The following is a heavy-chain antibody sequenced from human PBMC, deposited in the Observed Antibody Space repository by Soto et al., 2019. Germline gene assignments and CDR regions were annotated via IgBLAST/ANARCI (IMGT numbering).Heavy chain of an antibody. Sequence: PSETLSLTCTVSGGSISSYYWSWIRQPPGKGLEWIGYIYYSGSTNYNPSLKSRVTISVDTSKNQFSLKLSSVTAADTAVYYCARDLRYYDRQEGYYYYMDVWGKGTTVTVSS. V-gene: IGHV4-59*01. CDR2: IYYSGST. J-gene: IGHJ6*03. CDR1: GGSISSYY. D-gene: IGHD3-3*01. CDR3: ARDLRYYDRQEGYYYYMDV.